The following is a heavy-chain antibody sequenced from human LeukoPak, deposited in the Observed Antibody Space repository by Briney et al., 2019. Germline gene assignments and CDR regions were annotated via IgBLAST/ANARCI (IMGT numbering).Heavy chain of an antibody. CDR3: ARENELTVFDY. J-gene: IGHJ4*02. D-gene: IGHD1-26*01. V-gene: IGHV1-2*02. CDR1: GYTFTGYY. CDR2: INPNSGGT. Sequence: GASVKVSCKASGYTFTGYYMHWVRQAPGQGLEWMGWINPNSGGTKYAQKFQGRVTMTRDTSISTAYMELSRLRSDDTAVYYCARENELTVFDYWGQGTLVTVSS.